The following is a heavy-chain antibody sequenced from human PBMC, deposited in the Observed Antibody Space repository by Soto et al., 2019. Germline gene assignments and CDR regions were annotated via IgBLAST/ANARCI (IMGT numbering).Heavy chain of an antibody. CDR3: AREWVTMVRGVRRAFDI. Sequence: ASVKVSCKASGYTFTSYGISWVRQAPGQGLEWMGWISAYNGNTNYAQKLQGRVTMTTDTSTSTAYMELRSLRSDDTAVYYCAREWVTMVRGVRRAFDIWGQGTMVTVSS. J-gene: IGHJ3*02. D-gene: IGHD3-10*01. CDR1: GYTFTSYG. V-gene: IGHV1-18*01. CDR2: ISAYNGNT.